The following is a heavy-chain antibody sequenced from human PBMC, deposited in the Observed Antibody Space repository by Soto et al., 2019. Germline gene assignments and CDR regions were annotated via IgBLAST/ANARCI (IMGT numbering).Heavy chain of an antibody. CDR1: GDSITSIYH. CDR3: ASYIGGGMDV. V-gene: IGHV4-38-2*01. CDR2: IYHSGTT. D-gene: IGHD3-10*01. J-gene: IGHJ6*02. Sequence: SETLSLTCAVSGDSITSIYHWAWIRQPPGRGLEWVASIYHSGTTYYNPSLKSRVTISVDTSKNQFSLKLSSVTAADTAVYYCASYIGGGMDVWGQGTTVTVSS.